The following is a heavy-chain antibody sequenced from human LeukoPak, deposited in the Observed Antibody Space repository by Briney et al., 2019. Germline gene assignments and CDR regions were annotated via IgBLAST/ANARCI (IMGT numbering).Heavy chain of an antibody. J-gene: IGHJ5*02. D-gene: IGHD2-15*01. CDR2: ISHSGST. V-gene: IGHV4-34*01. CDR3: ASPPLPVP. Sequence: SETLSLTCAVYGGSFSGYYWSWIRQPPGKGLEWIGEISHSGSTNYNPSLKSRVTISVDTSKNQFSLKLSSVTAADTAVYYCASPPLPVPWGQGTLVTVSS. CDR1: GGSFSGYY.